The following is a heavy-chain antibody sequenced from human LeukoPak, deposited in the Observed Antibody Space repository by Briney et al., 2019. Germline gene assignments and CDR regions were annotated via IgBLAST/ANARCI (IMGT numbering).Heavy chain of an antibody. D-gene: IGHD6-19*01. CDR2: ISGSGDNT. CDR3: AAQWLVLGAFDI. CDR1: GITFSSYA. J-gene: IGHJ3*02. Sequence: GGSLRLSCAASGITFSSYAMSWVRQAPGKGPEWVSAISGSGDNTYHADSVKGRFTISRDNSKNTLYLQMNSLRAGDTAVYYCAAQWLVLGAFDIWGQGTMVTVSS. V-gene: IGHV3-23*01.